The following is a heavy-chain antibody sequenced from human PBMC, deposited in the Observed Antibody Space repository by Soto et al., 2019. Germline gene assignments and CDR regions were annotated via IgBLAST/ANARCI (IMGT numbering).Heavy chain of an antibody. Sequence: QVQLQESGPGLVKPSETLSLICVVSGDSFSSDHWWSWVRQPPGKGLEWIGEVYHNGNTNYNPSLQSRVTVSLDTSKTHFSLKVTSVTAADTAVYYCVRDYSDLYFDYWGQGALVTVSS. CDR1: GDSFSSDHW. V-gene: IGHV4-4*02. CDR3: VRDYSDLYFDY. D-gene: IGHD4-17*01. J-gene: IGHJ4*02. CDR2: VYHNGNT.